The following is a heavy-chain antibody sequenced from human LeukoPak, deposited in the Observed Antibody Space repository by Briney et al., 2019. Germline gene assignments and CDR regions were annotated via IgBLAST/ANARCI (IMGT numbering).Heavy chain of an antibody. CDR1: GFTFSDYY. Sequence: GGSLRLSCAASGFTFSDYYMSWIRQAPGKGLEWVSYISSSGSTIYYADSVKGRFTISRDNAKNTLYLQMDSLRAEDTAVYYCAKVESYNAYDYWGQGTLVTVSS. CDR2: ISSSGSTI. J-gene: IGHJ4*02. D-gene: IGHD5-24*01. CDR3: AKVESYNAYDY. V-gene: IGHV3-11*04.